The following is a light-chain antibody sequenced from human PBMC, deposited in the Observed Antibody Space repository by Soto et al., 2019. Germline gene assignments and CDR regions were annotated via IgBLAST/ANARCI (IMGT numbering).Light chain of an antibody. V-gene: IGLV1-47*02. CDR3: AAWDDSLSVPV. CDR2: TND. Sequence: QSVLTQPPSASGTPGQRVTISCSGSSSNIGRNPVYWYQQVPGTAPKLLFYTNDQRPSGVPDRFSGSKSGTSASLAISGVREDDEADYYCAAWDDSLSVPVFCGGTNVTVL. J-gene: IGLJ3*02. CDR1: SSNIGRNP.